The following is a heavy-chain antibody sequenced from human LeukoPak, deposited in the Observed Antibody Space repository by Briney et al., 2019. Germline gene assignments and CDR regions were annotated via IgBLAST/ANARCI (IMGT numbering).Heavy chain of an antibody. J-gene: IGHJ4*02. Sequence: ASVKVSCKASGYTFTSYYMHWVRQAPGQGLEWMGIINPSGGSTSYAQKFQGRVTMTRDTSTSTVYMELSSLRSEDTAVYYCASSSDYGSGSRPHYFDYWGQGTLVTVSS. CDR1: GYTFTSYY. D-gene: IGHD3-10*01. CDR3: ASSSDYGSGSRPHYFDY. CDR2: INPSGGST. V-gene: IGHV1-46*01.